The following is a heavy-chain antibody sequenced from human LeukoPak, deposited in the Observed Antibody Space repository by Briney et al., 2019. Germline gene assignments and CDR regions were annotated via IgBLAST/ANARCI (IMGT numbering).Heavy chain of an antibody. CDR3: AKDIRQQLPLHAFDI. J-gene: IGHJ3*02. V-gene: IGHV3-9*01. CDR2: ISWNSGSI. D-gene: IGHD6-13*01. CDR1: GFTFSSYA. Sequence: PGGSLRLSCAASGFTFSSYAMHWVRQAPGKGLEWVSGISWNSGSIGYADSVKGRFTISRDNAKNSLYLQMNSLRAEDTALYYCAKDIRQQLPLHAFDIWGQGTMVTVSS.